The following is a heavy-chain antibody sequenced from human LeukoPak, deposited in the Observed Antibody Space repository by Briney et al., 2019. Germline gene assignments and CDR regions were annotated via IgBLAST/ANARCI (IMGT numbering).Heavy chain of an antibody. J-gene: IGHJ4*02. CDR2: IYPADSDI. Sequence: GESLKISCKGSGYSINNYWIGWVRQMPGKGLEWMGIIYPADSDIRYSPSFQGQVTISADKSISTAYLQWSSLKASDTAMYYCARHSDPMTTETYFDYWGQGTLVTVSS. D-gene: IGHD4-17*01. CDR1: GYSINNYW. CDR3: ARHSDPMTTETYFDY. V-gene: IGHV5-51*01.